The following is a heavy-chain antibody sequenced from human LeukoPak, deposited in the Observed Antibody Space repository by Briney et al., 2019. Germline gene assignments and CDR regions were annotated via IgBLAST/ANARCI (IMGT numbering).Heavy chain of an antibody. Sequence: GGSLRLSCAASGFTFSMHWVRQAPGKGLEWVAFIRYDGSNKYYADSVKGRFTISRDNSKNTLYLQMNSLRAEDTAVYYCAKIPTGYCSSTSCLAVDYWGQGTLVTVSS. J-gene: IGHJ4*02. CDR2: IRYDGSNK. D-gene: IGHD2-2*01. CDR1: GFTFS. CDR3: AKIPTGYCSSTSCLAVDY. V-gene: IGHV3-30*02.